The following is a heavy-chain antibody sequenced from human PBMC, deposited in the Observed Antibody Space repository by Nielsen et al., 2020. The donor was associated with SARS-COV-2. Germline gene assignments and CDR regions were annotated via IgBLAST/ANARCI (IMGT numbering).Heavy chain of an antibody. CDR3: AKQHSSSWSYGMDF. Sequence: GGSLRLSCAASGFTFSSYAMSWVRQAPGKGLEWVSAISGSGGSTYYADSVKGRFTISRDNSKNTLYLQMNSLRAEDTAVYYCAKQHSSSWSYGMDFWGQGTTVTVSS. V-gene: IGHV3-23*01. J-gene: IGHJ6*02. CDR1: GFTFSSYA. CDR2: ISGSGGST. D-gene: IGHD6-13*01.